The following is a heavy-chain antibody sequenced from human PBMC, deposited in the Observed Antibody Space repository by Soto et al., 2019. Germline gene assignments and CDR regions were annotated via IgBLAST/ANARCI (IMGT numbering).Heavy chain of an antibody. D-gene: IGHD3-22*01. CDR3: ARSYYYDSSGYYSADY. CDR1: GFTFSSYS. CDR2: ISSSSYI. J-gene: IGHJ4*02. Sequence: GGSLRLSCAASGFTFSSYSMNWVRQAPGKGLEWVSSISSSSYIYYADSVKGRFTISRDNAKNSLYLQMNSLRAEDTAVYYCARSYYYDSSGYYSADYWGQGTLVTVSS. V-gene: IGHV3-21*01.